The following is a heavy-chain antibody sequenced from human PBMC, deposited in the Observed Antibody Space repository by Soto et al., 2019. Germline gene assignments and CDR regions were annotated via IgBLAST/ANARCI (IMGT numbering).Heavy chain of an antibody. D-gene: IGHD3-3*01. V-gene: IGHV4-59*01. J-gene: IGHJ6*02. CDR3: ARGYYDFWSGRYYYYGMDV. CDR2: IYYSGST. Sequence: SETLSLTCTVSGGSISSYYWSWIRQPPGKGLEWIGYIYYSGSTNYNPSLKSRVTISVDTSKNQFSLKLSSVTAADTAVYYCARGYYDFWSGRYYYYGMDVWGQGTTVTVSS. CDR1: GGSISSYY.